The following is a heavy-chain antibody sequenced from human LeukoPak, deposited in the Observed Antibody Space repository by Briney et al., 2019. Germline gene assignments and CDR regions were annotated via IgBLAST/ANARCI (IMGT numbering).Heavy chain of an antibody. CDR1: GGTFSSYA. J-gene: IGHJ4*02. D-gene: IGHD1-26*01. Sequence: GATVKVSCKASGGTFSSYAISWVRQAPGQGLEWMGGIIPIFGTANYAQKFQGRVTITADESTSTAYMELSSLRSEDTAVYYCARRGWELPYYFDYWGQGTLVTVSS. V-gene: IGHV1-69*13. CDR3: ARRGWELPYYFDY. CDR2: IIPIFGTA.